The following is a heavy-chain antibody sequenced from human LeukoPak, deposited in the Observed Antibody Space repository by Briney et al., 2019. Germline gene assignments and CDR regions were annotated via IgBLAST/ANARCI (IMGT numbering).Heavy chain of an antibody. CDR1: GYTFTSYY. J-gene: IGHJ3*02. D-gene: IGHD3-3*01. CDR3: ARGAVTIFGVAGGYTDAFDI. V-gene: IGHV1-46*01. CDR2: INPSGGST. Sequence: EASVKFSCKASGYTFTSYYMHWVRQAPGQGIEWMGIINPSGGSTSYAQKFPGRVTMTRDTSTSSVYMELSSLRSEDTAVYYCARGAVTIFGVAGGYTDAFDIWGRGTMLTVSS.